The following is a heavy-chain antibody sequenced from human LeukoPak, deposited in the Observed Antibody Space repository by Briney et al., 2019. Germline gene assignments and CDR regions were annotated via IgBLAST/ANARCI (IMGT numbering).Heavy chain of an antibody. Sequence: GGSLRLSCAASGFTFSSYSMNWVRQAPGKGLEWVSYISSSGSTIYYADSVKGRFTISRDNAKNSLYLQMNSLRAEDTAVYYCARELGATIDYWGQGTLVTVSS. V-gene: IGHV3-48*04. J-gene: IGHJ4*02. CDR2: ISSSGSTI. CDR3: ARELGATIDY. CDR1: GFTFSSYS. D-gene: IGHD1-26*01.